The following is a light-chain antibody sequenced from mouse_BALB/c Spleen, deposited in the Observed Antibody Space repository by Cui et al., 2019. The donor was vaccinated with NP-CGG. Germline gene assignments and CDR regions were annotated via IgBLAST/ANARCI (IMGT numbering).Light chain of an antibody. CDR1: TGAVTTSNY. J-gene: IGLJ1*01. Sequence: QAVVTQESALTISPGETVTITCRSSTGAVTTSNYANWVQEKPDHLFTGLIGGTNNRTPGVPARFSGSLIGDKAALTITGAQTEDEAIYFCALWYSNHWVFGGGTKLTVL. V-gene: IGLV1*01. CDR2: GTN. CDR3: ALWYSNHWV.